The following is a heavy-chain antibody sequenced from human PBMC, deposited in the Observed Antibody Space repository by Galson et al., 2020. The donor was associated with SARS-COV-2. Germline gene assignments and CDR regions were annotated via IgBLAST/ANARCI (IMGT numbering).Heavy chain of an antibody. V-gene: IGHV2-5*02. Sequence: SGPTLVKPTQTLTLTCTFSGFSLSTSGVGVGWIRQPPGKALEWPALIHWDDDKRYSPSLKSRLTITKDTSKNQVVLTMTNMDPVDTATYYCAHRPGSWYWGYFDYWGQGTLVTVSS. CDR1: GFSLSTSGVG. CDR3: AHRPGSWYWGYFDY. CDR2: IHWDDDK. D-gene: IGHD6-13*01. J-gene: IGHJ4*02.